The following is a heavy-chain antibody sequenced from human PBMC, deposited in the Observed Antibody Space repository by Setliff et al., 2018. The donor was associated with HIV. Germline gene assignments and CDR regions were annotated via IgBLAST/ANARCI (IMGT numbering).Heavy chain of an antibody. D-gene: IGHD3-10*01. CDR2: INSNNGGT. Sequence: ASVKVSCKTSGYTFTAYYIHWVRQAPGQGLEWMGWINSNNGGTKYAQNFQGRVTMTTDTSTSTAYMELRSLRSDDTAVYYCARAPKRVYYYGSGSYLHDAFDIWGQGTMVTVSS. V-gene: IGHV1-2*02. CDR3: ARAPKRVYYYGSGSYLHDAFDI. CDR1: GYTFTAYY. J-gene: IGHJ3*02.